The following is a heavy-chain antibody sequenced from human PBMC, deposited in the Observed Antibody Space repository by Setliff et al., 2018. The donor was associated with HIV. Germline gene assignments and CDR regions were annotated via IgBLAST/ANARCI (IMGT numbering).Heavy chain of an antibody. CDR3: ARYSPRGYTLTGPY. CDR2: IYYSGST. Sequence: SETLSLTCTVSGGSVSSGSYYWSWIRQPPGKGLEWIGYIYYSGSTKHNPSLKSRVTISLDTSKNQFSLKLTSVTAADTAVYYCARYSPRGYTLTGPYWGQGTLVTVS. J-gene: IGHJ4*02. V-gene: IGHV4-61*01. D-gene: IGHD6-25*01. CDR1: GGSVSSGSYY.